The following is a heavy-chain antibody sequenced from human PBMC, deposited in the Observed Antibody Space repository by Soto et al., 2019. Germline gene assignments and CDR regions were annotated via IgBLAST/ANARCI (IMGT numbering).Heavy chain of an antibody. CDR3: AKLKGTGYYYYYGMDV. CDR2: ISGSGGST. D-gene: IGHD3-10*01. J-gene: IGHJ6*02. V-gene: IGHV3-23*01. CDR1: GFTFSSYA. Sequence: PVGSLRLSCAASGFTFSSYAMSWVRQAPGKGLEWVSAISGSGGSTYYADSVKGRFTISRDNSKNTLYLQMNSLRAEDTAVYYCAKLKGTGYYYYYGMDVWGQGTTVTVSS.